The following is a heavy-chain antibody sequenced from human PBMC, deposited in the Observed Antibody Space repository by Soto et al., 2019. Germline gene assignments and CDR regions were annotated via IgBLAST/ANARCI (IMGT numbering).Heavy chain of an antibody. CDR1: GGSISSGGYY. Sequence: ALSVTSTVSGGSISSGGYYCSWIRQHPGKGLEWIGYIYYSGSTYYNPSLKSRVTISVDTSKNQFSLKLSSVTAADTAVYYCARVLGIQLWSETKYYFDYWGQGTLVTVSS. V-gene: IGHV4-31*03. CDR3: ARVLGIQLWSETKYYFDY. J-gene: IGHJ4*02. D-gene: IGHD5-18*01. CDR2: IYYSGST.